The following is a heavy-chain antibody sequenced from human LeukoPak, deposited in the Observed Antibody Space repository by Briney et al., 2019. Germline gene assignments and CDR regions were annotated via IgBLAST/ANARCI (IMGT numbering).Heavy chain of an antibody. D-gene: IGHD6-19*01. V-gene: IGHV1-46*02. CDR2: INPSGGST. Sequence: ASVKVSCKASGYTFNNHYMYWVRQAPGQGLEWMGVINPSGGSTSYAQKFQGRVTMTRDTSTRTVYMEVDSLRSEDTAVYYCARQGTYSSAIGMGYWGQGTLVTVSS. J-gene: IGHJ4*02. CDR3: ARQGTYSSAIGMGY. CDR1: GYTFNNHY.